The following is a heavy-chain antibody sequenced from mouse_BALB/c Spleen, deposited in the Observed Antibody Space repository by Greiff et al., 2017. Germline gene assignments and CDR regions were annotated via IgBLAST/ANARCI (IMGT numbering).Heavy chain of an antibody. CDR2: IDPANGNT. CDR3: ARGSSLLRHTHLDY. Sequence: VQLQQSGAELVKPGASVKLSCTASGFNFKDTDMHWVKQRPEQGLEWIGRIDPANGNTKYDPKFQGKATITADTSSNTAYLQLSSLTSEDTAVYDGARGSSLLRHTHLDYWGQGTTLTVSS. V-gene: IGHV14-3*02. D-gene: IGHD1-2*01. CDR1: GFNFKDTD. J-gene: IGHJ2*01.